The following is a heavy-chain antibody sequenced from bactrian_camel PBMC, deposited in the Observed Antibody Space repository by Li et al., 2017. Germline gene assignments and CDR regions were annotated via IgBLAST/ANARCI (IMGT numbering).Heavy chain of an antibody. CDR1: RYSSGNYC. V-gene: IGHV3S1*01. CDR3: AAARFCPARRPHLLYQTSYTV. Sequence: HVQLVESGGGSVQVGGSLRLSCAVRRYSSGNYCMAWFRQAPGKQREGVAGIYTSDGATYYADSVKGRFTISRDNAKNSISLQMNTLNSGDTAMYYCAAARFCPARRPHLLYQTSYTVWGQGTQVTVS. CDR2: IYTSDGAT. J-gene: IGHJ4*01. D-gene: IGHD1*01.